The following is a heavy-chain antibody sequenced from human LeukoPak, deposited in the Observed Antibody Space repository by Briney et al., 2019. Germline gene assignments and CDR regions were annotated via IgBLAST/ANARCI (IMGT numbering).Heavy chain of an antibody. CDR1: GGTFSSYA. CDR2: IIPIFGTA. V-gene: IGHV1-69*13. J-gene: IGHJ1*01. D-gene: IGHD2-2*01. CDR3: ARTEVVPAAMHFQH. Sequence: GASVKVSCKASGGTFSSYAISWVRQAPGQGLEWMGGIIPIFGTANYAQKFQGRVTITADESTSTAYMELSSLRSEDTAVYYCARTEVVPAAMHFQHWGQGTLVTVSS.